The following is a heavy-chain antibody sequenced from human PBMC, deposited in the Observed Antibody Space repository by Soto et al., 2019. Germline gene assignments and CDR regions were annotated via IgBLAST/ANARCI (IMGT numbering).Heavy chain of an antibody. CDR3: ARARAGQNWFVH. D-gene: IGHD3-10*01. CDR1: GDSVSSNSAA. J-gene: IGHJ5*02. CDR2: TYYRYKWYN. Sequence: SQTRSLTFAISGDSVSSNSAAWNWIRQSPSRGLEWLGRTYYRYKWYNDYAVSVKSRITINPDTSKNQFSLQLNSVTPEDTAVYHCARARAGQNWFVHWGPGTMVAVYS. V-gene: IGHV6-1*01.